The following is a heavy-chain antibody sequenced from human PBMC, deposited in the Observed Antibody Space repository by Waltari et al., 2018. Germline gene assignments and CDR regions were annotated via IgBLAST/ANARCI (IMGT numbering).Heavy chain of an antibody. CDR2: IYYSGST. D-gene: IGHD4-17*01. J-gene: IGHJ4*02. CDR3: ARSTGGDSRYYFDY. Sequence: QVQLQESGPGLVKPSETLSLTCTVSGGSISSYYWSWIRQPPGKGLAWIGYIYYSGSTNYNPSLKSRVTISVDTSKNQFSLKLSSVTAADTAVYYCARSTGGDSRYYFDYWGQGTLVTVSS. CDR1: GGSISSYY. V-gene: IGHV4-59*01.